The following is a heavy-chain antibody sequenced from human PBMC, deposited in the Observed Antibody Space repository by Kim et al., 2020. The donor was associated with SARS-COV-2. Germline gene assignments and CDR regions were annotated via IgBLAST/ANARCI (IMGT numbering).Heavy chain of an antibody. CDR2: ISGSGGST. Sequence: GGSLRLSCAASGFTFSSCAMSWVRQAPGKGLEWVSGISGSGGSTYHADSVKGRFTISRDNSKNTLYLQMNSLRAEDTAVYYCAKRPNYYENDYWGQGTLVTVSS. CDR3: AKRPNYYENDY. CDR1: GFTFSSCA. J-gene: IGHJ4*02. D-gene: IGHD3-16*01. V-gene: IGHV3-23*01.